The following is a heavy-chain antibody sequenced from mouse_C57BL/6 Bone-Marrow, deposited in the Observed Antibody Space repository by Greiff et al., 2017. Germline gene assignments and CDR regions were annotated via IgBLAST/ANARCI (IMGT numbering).Heavy chain of an antibody. V-gene: IGHV3-6*01. CDR1: GYSITSGYY. J-gene: IGHJ2*01. CDR3: ARDLLGSFEE. Sequence: DVQLQESGPGLVKPSQSLSLTCSVTGYSITSGYYWNWIRQFPGNKLEWMGYISYDGSNNYNPSLKNRISITRDTSKNQFFLKLNSVTTEDTATYYCARDLLGSFEEGGEGTTRTVSS. D-gene: IGHD2-10*01. CDR2: ISYDGSN.